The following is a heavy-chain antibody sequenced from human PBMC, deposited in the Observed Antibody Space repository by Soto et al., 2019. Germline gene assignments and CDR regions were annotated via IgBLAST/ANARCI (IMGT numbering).Heavy chain of an antibody. J-gene: IGHJ4*02. CDR2: IYGDDNK. CDR3: AHSPAYCSGPGCAYFDY. CDR1: GFSLSTNRVV. V-gene: IGHV2-5*02. D-gene: IGHD2-15*01. Sequence: QITLKESGPTLVKPTQTLTLTCTFSGFSLSTNRVVVGWIRQPPGKALEWLTLIYGDDNKHYSPSLKNRLTVTKDTSKNQVVLTLTNMDPVDTATYYCAHSPAYCSGPGCAYFDYCGLGTLVTVSS.